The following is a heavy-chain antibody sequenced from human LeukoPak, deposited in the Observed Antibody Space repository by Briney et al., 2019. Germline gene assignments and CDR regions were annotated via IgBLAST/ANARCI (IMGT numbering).Heavy chain of an antibody. CDR1: GYTFSGYY. V-gene: IGHV1-2*06. Sequence: ASVKVSCKASGYTFSGYYIHLVRQAPGQGLVWMGRINPNSGGTNYAQKFQGRVTMTRDASITTAYMELSSLISDDTAVYYCARDRDGSSRNWFDPWGQGTLVTVSS. D-gene: IGHD6-13*01. CDR3: ARDRDGSSRNWFDP. J-gene: IGHJ5*02. CDR2: INPNSGGT.